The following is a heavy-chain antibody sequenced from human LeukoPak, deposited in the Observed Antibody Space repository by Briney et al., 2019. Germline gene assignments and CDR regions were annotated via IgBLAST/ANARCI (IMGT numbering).Heavy chain of an antibody. D-gene: IGHD6-19*01. CDR2: INPSGGST. Sequence: GASVKVSCKASGYTFTSYYMHWVRQAPGQGLEWMGIINPSGGSTSYAQKFQGRVTMTRDTSTSTVYMELSSLRSEDTAVYYCARDLSSSRYSSGWYFWFAPWGQGTLVTVSS. J-gene: IGHJ5*02. CDR3: ARDLSSSRYSSGWYFWFAP. V-gene: IGHV1-46*01. CDR1: GYTFTSYY.